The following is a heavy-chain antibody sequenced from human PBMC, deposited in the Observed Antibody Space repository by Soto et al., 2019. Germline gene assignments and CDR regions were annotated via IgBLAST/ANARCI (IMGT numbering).Heavy chain of an antibody. J-gene: IGHJ6*02. D-gene: IGHD3-10*01. CDR2: INHSGST. V-gene: IGHV4-34*01. CDR1: GGSFSGYY. Sequence: SETLSLTCAVYGGSFSGYYWSWIRQPPGKGLEWIGEINHSGSTNYNPSLRSRVTISVDTSKNQFSLKLSSVTAADTAVYYCARDSRGYGSGSYSYYYYGMDVWGQGTTVTVSS. CDR3: ARDSRGYGSGSYSYYYYGMDV.